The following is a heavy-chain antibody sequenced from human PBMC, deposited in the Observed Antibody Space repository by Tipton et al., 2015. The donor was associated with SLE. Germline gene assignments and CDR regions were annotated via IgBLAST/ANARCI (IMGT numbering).Heavy chain of an antibody. J-gene: IGHJ4*02. D-gene: IGHD3-22*01. CDR1: GGSISSSSYY. V-gene: IGHV4-39*01. CDR2: I. CDR3: ARATYYYDSSGSYYFDY. Sequence: TLSLTCTVSGGSISSSSYYWGWIRQPPGKGLEWIGSIYYNPSLKSRVTISVDTSKNQFSLKLSSVTAADTAVYYCARATYYYDSSGSYYFDYWGQGTLVTVSS.